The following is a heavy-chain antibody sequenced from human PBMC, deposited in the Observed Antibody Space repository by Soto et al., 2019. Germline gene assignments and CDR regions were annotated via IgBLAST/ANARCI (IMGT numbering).Heavy chain of an antibody. Sequence: SSETLSLTCTVSGGSISSGGYYWSCIRQHPGKGLEWIGYIYHSGSTYYNPSLKSRVTISVDTSKNQFSLKLSSVTAADTAVYYCARDLRPNYYDSSGLISPWGQGTLVTVSS. CDR1: GGSISSGGYY. CDR2: IYHSGST. D-gene: IGHD3-22*01. V-gene: IGHV4-31*03. CDR3: ARDLRPNYYDSSGLISP. J-gene: IGHJ5*02.